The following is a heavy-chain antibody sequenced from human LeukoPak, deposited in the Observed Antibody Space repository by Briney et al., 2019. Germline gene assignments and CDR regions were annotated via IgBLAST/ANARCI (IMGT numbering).Heavy chain of an antibody. CDR1: GGSFSGYY. CDR2: INHSGST. J-gene: IGHJ4*02. D-gene: IGHD6-13*01. Sequence: SETLSLTCAVYGGSFSGYYWSWIRQPPGKGLEWIGEINHSGSTNYNPSLKSRVTISVDTSKNQFSLKLSSATAADTAVYYCARCLLSSWYLDYWGQGTLVTVSS. CDR3: ARCLLSSWYLDY. V-gene: IGHV4-34*01.